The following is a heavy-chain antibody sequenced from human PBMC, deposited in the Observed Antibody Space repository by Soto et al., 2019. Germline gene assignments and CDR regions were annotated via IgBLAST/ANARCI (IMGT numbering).Heavy chain of an antibody. CDR3: ARDTAMVIDY. J-gene: IGHJ4*02. CDR1: GFTFSSYG. D-gene: IGHD5-18*01. V-gene: IGHV3-33*01. Sequence: QVQLVESGGGVVQPGRSLRLSCAASGFTFSSYGMHWVLQAPGKGLEWVAVIWYDGSNKYYADSVKGRFTISRDNSKITLYLQMNSLRAEDTAVYYCARDTAMVIDYWGQGTLVTVSS. CDR2: IWYDGSNK.